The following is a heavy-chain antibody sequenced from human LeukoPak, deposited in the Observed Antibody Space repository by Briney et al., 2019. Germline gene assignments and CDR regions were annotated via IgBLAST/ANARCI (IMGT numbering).Heavy chain of an antibody. Sequence: PGGSLRLSCAASGFSSSSYAMHWVRQAPGKGLEWVALISYDGSYKYYADSVKGRFTISRDNSKNTLYLQMNSQRAEDTAVYYCAREEYYTDSSGYYPVYYFDYWGQGTLVTVYS. CDR3: AREEYYTDSSGYYPVYYFDY. CDR2: ISYDGSYK. CDR1: GFSSSSYA. V-gene: IGHV3-30*04. J-gene: IGHJ4*02. D-gene: IGHD3-22*01.